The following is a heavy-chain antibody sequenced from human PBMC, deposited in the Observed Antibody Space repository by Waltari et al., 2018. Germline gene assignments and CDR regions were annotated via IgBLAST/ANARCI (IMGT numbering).Heavy chain of an antibody. CDR1: GFTFSSYS. V-gene: IGHV3-21*01. CDR2: ISSSSSYI. J-gene: IGHJ4*02. CDR3: ARDMGAAAGI. Sequence: EVQLVESGGGLVKPGGSLRLSCAASGFTFSSYSMNWVRQAPGKGLEWVSSISSSSSYIYYADSVKGRFTISRDNAKNSLYLQMTSLRAEDTAVYYCARDMGAAAGIWGQGTLVTVSS. D-gene: IGHD6-13*01.